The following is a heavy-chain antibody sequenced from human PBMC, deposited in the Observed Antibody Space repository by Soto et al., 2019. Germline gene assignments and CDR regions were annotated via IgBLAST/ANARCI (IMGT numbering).Heavy chain of an antibody. D-gene: IGHD4-4*01. CDR2: ISAYNGNT. Sequence: VASVKVSCKASGYTFTSYGMSWVRQAPGQGLEWMGWISAYNGNTNYAQKLQGRVTMTTDTSTSTAYMELRSLRSDDTAVYFCARSDDSTSYPLDLWGPGTLVTVSS. CDR3: ARSDDSTSYPLDL. V-gene: IGHV1-18*04. J-gene: IGHJ5*02. CDR1: GYTFTSYG.